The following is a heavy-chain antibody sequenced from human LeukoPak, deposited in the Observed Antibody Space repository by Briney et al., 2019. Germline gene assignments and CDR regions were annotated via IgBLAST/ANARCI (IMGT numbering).Heavy chain of an antibody. CDR2: ISSNGGST. Sequence: GGSLRLSWAASGFTFSNYSMHWVRQAPGKGLEYVSAISSNGGSTYYANSVKGRFTISRDNSKNTLYLQMGSLRAEDMAVYYCARDAYDFWSGYSDYWGQGTLVTVSS. D-gene: IGHD3-3*01. CDR1: GFTFSNYS. V-gene: IGHV3-64*01. CDR3: ARDAYDFWSGYSDY. J-gene: IGHJ4*02.